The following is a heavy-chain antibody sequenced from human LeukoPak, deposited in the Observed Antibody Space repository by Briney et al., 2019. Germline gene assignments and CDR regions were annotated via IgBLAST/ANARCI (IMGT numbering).Heavy chain of an antibody. CDR2: ITTSDGNT. J-gene: IGHJ4*02. CDR1: GFTFSSYT. CDR3: AKDGGLWVSAHWGDS. V-gene: IGHV3-23*01. Sequence: GGSQRLSCAASGFTFSSYTMSWVRQAPGKGLEWVSTITTSDGNTYYADSVKGRFTVSRDNSKNTLFLQMNSLRAEDTAVYYCAKDGGLWVSAHWGDSWGRGTLVTVSS. D-gene: IGHD7-27*01.